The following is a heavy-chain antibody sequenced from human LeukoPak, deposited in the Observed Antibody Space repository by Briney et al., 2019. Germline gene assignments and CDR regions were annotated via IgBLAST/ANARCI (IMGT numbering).Heavy chain of an antibody. CDR2: TNHSGST. CDR1: GGSFSGYY. CDR3: ARVRATGAFDI. V-gene: IGHV4-34*01. J-gene: IGHJ3*02. D-gene: IGHD1-26*01. Sequence: SETLSLTCAVYGGSFSGYYWTWIRQPRGKGLEWIGETNHSGSTNYNPSLKSRVTISVDTSKSQFSLKLSSVTAADTAVYYCARVRATGAFDIWGQGTMVTVSS.